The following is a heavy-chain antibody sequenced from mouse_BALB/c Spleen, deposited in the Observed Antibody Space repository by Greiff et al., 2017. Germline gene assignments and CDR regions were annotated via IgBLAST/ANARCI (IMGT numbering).Heavy chain of an antibody. J-gene: IGHJ1*01. Sequence: QVQLQQSGAELARPVASVKLSCKASGYTFTSYWMQWVKQRPGQGLEWIGAIYPGDGDTRYTQKFKGKATLTADKSSSTAYMQLSSLASEDSAVYYCARKRYDKYFDVWGAGTTVTVSA. V-gene: IGHV1-87*01. CDR2: IYPGDGDT. D-gene: IGHD2-14*01. CDR3: ARKRYDKYFDV. CDR1: GYTFTSYW.